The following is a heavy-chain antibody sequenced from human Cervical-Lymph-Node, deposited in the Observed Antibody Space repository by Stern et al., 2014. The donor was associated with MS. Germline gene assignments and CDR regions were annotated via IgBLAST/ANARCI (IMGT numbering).Heavy chain of an antibody. CDR3: AKETSGAGHTYITHDY. J-gene: IGHJ4*02. Sequence: VQLVESGGGVVQPGRSLGLSCAASGFTFSNYGMHWSRQAPGQGLEWGPVVSYDGSVKYYADSVKGRFTIARDNTKDTLSLQMDSLRVEDTAMYYCAKETSGAGHTYITHDYWSQGTLVTVSS. CDR2: VSYDGSVK. CDR1: GFTFSNYG. D-gene: IGHD6-19*01. V-gene: IGHV3-30*18.